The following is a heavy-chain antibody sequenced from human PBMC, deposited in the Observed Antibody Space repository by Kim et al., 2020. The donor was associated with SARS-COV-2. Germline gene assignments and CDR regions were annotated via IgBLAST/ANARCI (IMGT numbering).Heavy chain of an antibody. J-gene: IGHJ5*02. D-gene: IGHD1-26*01. CDR2: ISYEGSTQ. Sequence: GGSLRLSCAASGFTFSSHVMHWVRQAPGKWPEWVALISYEGSTQKYTDSVKGRFTVSRDNSKNTLFLQMNSLRPEDTAVYYCARNLVGDTDLGPWGQGTLVTVSS. CDR1: GFTFSSHV. V-gene: IGHV3-30*03. CDR3: ARNLVGDTDLGP.